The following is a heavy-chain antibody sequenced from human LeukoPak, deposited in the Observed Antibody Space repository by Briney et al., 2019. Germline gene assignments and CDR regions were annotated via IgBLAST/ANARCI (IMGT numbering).Heavy chain of an antibody. Sequence: PSETLSLTCAVSGDSISSGGYSWSWIRQPPGKGLEWIGYIYYSGSAYYNPSLKSRASMSIDTSKNQISLKVTSVTAADTAVYYCAGDPEVGSFDPWGQGTLVTVSS. D-gene: IGHD1-26*01. J-gene: IGHJ5*02. CDR3: AGDPEVGSFDP. V-gene: IGHV4-30-4*07. CDR1: GDSISSGGYS. CDR2: IYYSGSA.